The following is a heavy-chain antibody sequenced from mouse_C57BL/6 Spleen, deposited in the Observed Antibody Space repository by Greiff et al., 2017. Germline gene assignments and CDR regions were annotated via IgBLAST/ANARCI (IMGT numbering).Heavy chain of an antibody. V-gene: IGHV1-15*01. J-gene: IGHJ4*01. Sequence: QVQLQQSGAELVRPGASVTLSCKASGYTFTDYEMHWVKQTPVHGLEWIGAIDPETGGTAYNQKFKGKAILTADKSSSTAYMELRSLTSEDSAVYYGTGVYGSSLNSYAMDYWGQGTSVTVSS. CDR2: IDPETGGT. CDR3: TGVYGSSLNSYAMDY. D-gene: IGHD1-1*01. CDR1: GYTFTDYE.